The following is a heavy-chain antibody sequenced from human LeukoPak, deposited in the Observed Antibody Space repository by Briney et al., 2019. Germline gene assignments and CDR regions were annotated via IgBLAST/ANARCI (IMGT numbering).Heavy chain of an antibody. CDR2: IRFDGGNI. J-gene: IGHJ1*01. Sequence: PGGSLRLSCAVSGFTFSSYDMHWVRQAPGKGLEWVAFIRFDGGNIYYADSVKGRFTISRDNSKSTLYLQMNSLKVEDTAVYYCAKDSLGGYCSVTNCPLQHWGQGTLVTVSS. D-gene: IGHD2-2*01. CDR1: GFTFSSYD. V-gene: IGHV3-30*02. CDR3: AKDSLGGYCSVTNCPLQH.